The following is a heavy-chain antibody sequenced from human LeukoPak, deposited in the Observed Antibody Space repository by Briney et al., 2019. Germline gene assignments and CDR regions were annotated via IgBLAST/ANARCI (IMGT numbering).Heavy chain of an antibody. Sequence: GGSLRLSCAASGFTFSIYAMSWVRQAPGKGLVWVSRINTDGSSITYTDSVRGRFTISRDNAKNTLYLQMNSLRAEDTAVYYCARDVGWEQSYDAFDIWGQGTMVTVSS. J-gene: IGHJ3*02. CDR3: ARDVGWEQSYDAFDI. D-gene: IGHD1-26*01. V-gene: IGHV3-74*01. CDR2: INTDGSSI. CDR1: GFTFSIYA.